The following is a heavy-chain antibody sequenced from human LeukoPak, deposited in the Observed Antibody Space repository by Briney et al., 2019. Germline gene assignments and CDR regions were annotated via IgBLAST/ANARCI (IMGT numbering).Heavy chain of an antibody. CDR2: INHSGST. J-gene: IGHJ4*02. CDR1: GGSFSGYY. CDR3: ARPVSESSGWYYNY. D-gene: IGHD6-19*01. Sequence: SETLSLTCAVYGGSFSGYYWSWIRQPPGKGLEWIGEINHSGSTNYNPSLKSRVTISVDTSKNQFSLKLSSVTAADTAVYYCARPVSESSGWYYNYWGQGTLVTVSS. V-gene: IGHV4-34*01.